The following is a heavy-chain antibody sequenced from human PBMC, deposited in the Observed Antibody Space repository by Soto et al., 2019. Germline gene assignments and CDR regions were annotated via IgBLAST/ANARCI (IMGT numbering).Heavy chain of an antibody. J-gene: IGHJ4*02. V-gene: IGHV3-23*01. CDR3: TRGFSSSYHYFDY. CDR1: GFTVSSYA. D-gene: IGHD2-2*01. Sequence: WGSLRLSCAASGFTVSSYAMSWVRQAPGKGLEWVSAMSISGGSTYYADSVKGRFTISRDKSENTVYLQMNSLRAEDTAVYYCTRGFSSSYHYFDYWGQGTQVTVSS. CDR2: MSISGGST.